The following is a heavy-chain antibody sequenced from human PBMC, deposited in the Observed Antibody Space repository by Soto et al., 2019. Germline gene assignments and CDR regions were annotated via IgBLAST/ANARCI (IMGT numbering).Heavy chain of an antibody. J-gene: IGHJ4*02. CDR2: IDTDGSIT. Sequence: GGSLRLSCEASGFTFSDYWMHWVRQVPGKELMWVSRIDTDGSITNYADYVQGRFTISRDNAKNTLYLQMNSLRVDDTAIYYCASDAAAGLKFWGQGTLVTVSS. D-gene: IGHD6-13*01. CDR3: ASDAAAGLKF. V-gene: IGHV3-74*01. CDR1: GFTFSDYW.